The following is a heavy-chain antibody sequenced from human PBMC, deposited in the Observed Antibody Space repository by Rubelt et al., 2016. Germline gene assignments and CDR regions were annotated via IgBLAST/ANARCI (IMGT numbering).Heavy chain of an antibody. V-gene: IGHV3-11*04. CDR2: ISSSGSTI. Sequence: VQGKGLEWVSYISSSGSTIYYADSVKGRFTISRDNAKNSLYLQMNSLRAEDTAVYYCARGTTWGYYFDYWGQGTLVTVSS. J-gene: IGHJ4*02. CDR3: ARGTTWGYYFDY. D-gene: IGHD1-14*01.